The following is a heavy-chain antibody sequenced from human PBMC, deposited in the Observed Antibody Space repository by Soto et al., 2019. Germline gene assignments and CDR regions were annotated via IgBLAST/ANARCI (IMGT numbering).Heavy chain of an antibody. CDR1: GGSISSYY. V-gene: IGHV4-59*01. Sequence: PSETLSLTCTVSGGSISSYYWSWIRQPPGKGLEWIGYIYYSGTTNYNPSLMSRITMSVDTSKRQFSLILSSVTTADTAVYYCARVTRPGYYESTGYFYFDSWGQGTLVTVSS. D-gene: IGHD3-22*01. CDR3: ARVTRPGYYESTGYFYFDS. J-gene: IGHJ4*02. CDR2: IYYSGTT.